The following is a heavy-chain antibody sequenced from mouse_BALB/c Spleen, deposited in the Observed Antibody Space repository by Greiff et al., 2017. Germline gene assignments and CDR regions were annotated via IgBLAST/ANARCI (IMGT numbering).Heavy chain of an antibody. D-gene: IGHD2-4*01. V-gene: IGHV5-17*02. CDR1: GFTFSSFG. CDR2: ISSGSSTI. CDR3: ARITTAY. J-gene: IGHJ3*01. Sequence: VQLQQSGGGLVQPGGSRKLSCAASGFTFSSFGMHWVRQAPEKGLEWVAYISSGSSTIYYADTVKGRFTISRDNPKNTLFLQMTSLRSEDTAMYYCARITTAYWGQGTLVTVSA.